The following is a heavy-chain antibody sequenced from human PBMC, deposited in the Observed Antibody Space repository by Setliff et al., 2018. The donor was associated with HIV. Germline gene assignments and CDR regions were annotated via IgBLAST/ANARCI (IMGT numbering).Heavy chain of an antibody. J-gene: IGHJ4*02. CDR3: AKGSRPYKAPLDY. CDR1: GLIFSSYW. Sequence: GGSLRLSCGASGLIFSSYWISWVRQAPGKRPEWVANIKDDGSEKLYVDSVKGRFTISRDNAKNSLYLEMNRLRPDDTAFYYCAKGSRPYKAPLDYWGQGILVTVSS. CDR2: IKDDGSEK. D-gene: IGHD1-1*01. V-gene: IGHV3-7*03.